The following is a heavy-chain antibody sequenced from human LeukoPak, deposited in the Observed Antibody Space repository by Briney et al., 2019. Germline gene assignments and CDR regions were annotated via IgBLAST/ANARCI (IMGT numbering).Heavy chain of an antibody. CDR2: IWSDGSNK. V-gene: IGHV3-33*01. J-gene: IGHJ5*02. CDR1: GFTFSIYG. D-gene: IGHD6-25*01. CDR3: ARDRRAEDTPYNWFDP. Sequence: GRSLRLSCAASGFTFSIYGIHWVRQAPGKGLEWVAVIWSDGSNKYYADSVKGRFTISRDNSKSTLYLLMNSLRAEDTAVYYCARDRRAEDTPYNWFDPWGQGTLVTVSS.